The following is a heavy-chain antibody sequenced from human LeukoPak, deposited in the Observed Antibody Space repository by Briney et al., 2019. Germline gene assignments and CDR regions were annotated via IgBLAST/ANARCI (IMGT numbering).Heavy chain of an antibody. D-gene: IGHD2-2*01. V-gene: IGHV3-23*01. CDR3: AKGPQIVVVPPANPRLDY. J-gene: IGHJ4*02. Sequence: GGSLRLYCAASVFTFSNYAMTWVRQAPGKGLEWVSAISGSGGTTYYADSVKGRFTISRDNSKNTLYLQMNSLRAEDTAVYYCAKGPQIVVVPPANPRLDYWGQGTLVTVTS. CDR2: ISGSGGTT. CDR1: VFTFSNYA.